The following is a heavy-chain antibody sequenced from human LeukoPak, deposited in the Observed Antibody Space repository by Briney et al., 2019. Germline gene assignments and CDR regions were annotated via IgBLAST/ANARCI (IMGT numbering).Heavy chain of an antibody. J-gene: IGHJ1*01. CDR3: ARGRVGGGRIMYFQH. Sequence: ASVKVSCKASGYAFTSYGISWVRQAPGQGLEWMGWISAYNGNTNYAQKLQGRVTMTTDTSTSTAYMELRSLRSDDTAVYYCARGRVGGGRIMYFQHWGQGTLVTVSS. CDR1: GYAFTSYG. CDR2: ISAYNGNT. V-gene: IGHV1-18*01. D-gene: IGHD3-16*01.